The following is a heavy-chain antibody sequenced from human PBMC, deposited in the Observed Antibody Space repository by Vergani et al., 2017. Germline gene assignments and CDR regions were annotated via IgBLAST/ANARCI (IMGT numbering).Heavy chain of an antibody. CDR2: IHHSGDT. CDR3: AGHRGSGGFFPSSYFYEMDV. Sequence: QVQLQESGPGLVKPSETLTLTCDVSDSSIMTNPYWGWFRQSPGKGLEWIGCIHHSGDTHYNSSLKSRVSISIVSSSKFSLSLTSVTAADTAIYYCAGHRGSGGFFPSSYFYEMDVWGHGTTVTVSS. J-gene: IGHJ6*02. V-gene: IGHV4-38-2*01. CDR1: DSSIMTNPY. D-gene: IGHD3-10*01.